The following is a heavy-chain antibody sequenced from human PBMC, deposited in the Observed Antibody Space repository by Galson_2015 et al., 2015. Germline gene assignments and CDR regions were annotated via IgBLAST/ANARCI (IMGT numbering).Heavy chain of an antibody. Sequence: SETLSLTCAVYGGSFSGYYWSWIRQPPGKGLEWIGEINHSGSTNYNPSLKSRVTISVDTSKNQFSLKLSSVTAADTAVYYCARWGGAIFGVRYYYYYMDVWGKGTTVTVSS. V-gene: IGHV4-34*01. D-gene: IGHD3-3*01. CDR2: INHSGST. CDR1: GGSFSGYY. CDR3: ARWGGAIFGVRYYYYYMDV. J-gene: IGHJ6*03.